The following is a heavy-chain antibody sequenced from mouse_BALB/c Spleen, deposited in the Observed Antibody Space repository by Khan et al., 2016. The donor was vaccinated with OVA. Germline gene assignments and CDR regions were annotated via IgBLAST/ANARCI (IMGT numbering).Heavy chain of an antibody. D-gene: IGHD2-3*01. V-gene: IGHV5-17*02. J-gene: IGHJ2*01. CDR2: ISSGSSTI. CDR3: ARTGYYYFDY. CDR1: GFTFSGFG. Sequence: EVELVESGGGLVQPGGSRKLSCAASGFTFSGFGMHWVRQAPEKGLEWVAYISSGSSTIYYADTVKGRFTISRDKPKNTLFLQMASLRSEDTSMYYYARTGYYYFDYWGQGTTLTVSS.